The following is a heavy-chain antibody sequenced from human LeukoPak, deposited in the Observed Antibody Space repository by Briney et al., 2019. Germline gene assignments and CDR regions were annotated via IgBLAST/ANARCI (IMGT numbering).Heavy chain of an antibody. CDR2: INHSGST. J-gene: IGHJ4*02. CDR1: GGSISSYY. CDR3: ARATMGY. D-gene: IGHD3-10*01. V-gene: IGHV4-34*01. Sequence: PSETLSLTCTVSGGSISSYYWSWIRQPPGKGLEWIGEINHSGSTNYNPSLKSRVTISVDTSKNQFSLKLSSVTAADTAVYYCARATMGYWGQGTLVTVSS.